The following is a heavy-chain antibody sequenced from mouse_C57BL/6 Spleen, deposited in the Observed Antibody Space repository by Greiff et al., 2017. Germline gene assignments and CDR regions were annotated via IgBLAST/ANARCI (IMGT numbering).Heavy chain of an antibody. CDR1: GYTFTDYN. CDR2: INPNNGGT. D-gene: IGHD2-5*01. Sequence: EVQLQQSGPELVKPGASVKIPCKASGYTFTDYNMNWVKQSPGKSLEWIGDINPNNGGTSYNQKFKGKATLTVDKSSSTAYMELRSLTSEDSAVYYCARYSNYRYYFDYWGQGTTLTVSS. CDR3: ARYSNYRYYFDY. J-gene: IGHJ2*01. V-gene: IGHV1-18*01.